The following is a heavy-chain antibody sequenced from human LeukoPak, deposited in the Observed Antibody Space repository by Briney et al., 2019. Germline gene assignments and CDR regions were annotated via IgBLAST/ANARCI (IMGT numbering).Heavy chain of an antibody. CDR3: VRVKGSYFDY. D-gene: IGHD2-15*01. J-gene: IGHJ4*02. V-gene: IGHV3-48*01. CDR1: GFPLSSYS. Sequence: GGSLILSCAASGFPLSSYSINWVRQAPGKGLEWVSYISSSGSAIYYVDSVKGRFTVSRDNAKNSLFLQMNSPRAEDTAVYYCVRVKGSYFDYGGQGALVTVSS. CDR2: ISSSGSAI.